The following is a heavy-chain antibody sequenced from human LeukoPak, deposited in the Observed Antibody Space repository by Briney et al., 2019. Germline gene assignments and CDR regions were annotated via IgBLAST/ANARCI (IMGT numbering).Heavy chain of an antibody. CDR1: GYTFTTYG. CDR2: ISGYNGNT. D-gene: IGHD1-26*01. CDR3: ARSGGTYYEDY. V-gene: IGHV1-18*01. J-gene: IGHJ4*02. Sequence: ASVKVSCKASGYTFTTYGISWVRQAPGQGLEWMGWISGYNGNTNYAQKLQGRVTVTTDTSTSTAYMELRSLRSDDTAVYCCARSGGTYYEDYWGQGTLVTVSS.